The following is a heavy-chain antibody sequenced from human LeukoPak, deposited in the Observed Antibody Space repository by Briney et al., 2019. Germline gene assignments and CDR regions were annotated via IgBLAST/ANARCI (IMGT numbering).Heavy chain of an antibody. CDR1: GFTFTSYA. CDR2: ISGSDGST. J-gene: IGHJ4*02. CDR3: AKMCYRTPYYFDY. D-gene: IGHD2-15*01. Sequence: GGSLRLSCAASGFTFTSYAMSWVGQAPGKGLEWVSAISGSDGSTYYADSVKGRFTISRDNSKNTLYLQMNSLRAEDTAVYYCAKMCYRTPYYFDYWGQGTLVTVSS. V-gene: IGHV3-23*01.